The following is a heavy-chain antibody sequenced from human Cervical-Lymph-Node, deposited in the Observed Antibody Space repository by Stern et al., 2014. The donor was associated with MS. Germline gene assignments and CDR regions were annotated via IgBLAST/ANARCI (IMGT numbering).Heavy chain of an antibody. Sequence: EVQLVESGGGLVKPGGSLRLSCAASGFSFSSYSMNWVRQAPGKGPEWGSSLRRSRSYIYNADSVKGRFTISRDNAKNSLYLQMNSLRVEDTAVYYCARDSITYYYDSSAHDGLQHWGQGTLVIVSS. J-gene: IGHJ1*01. CDR3: ARDSITYYYDSSAHDGLQH. CDR1: GFSFSSYS. CDR2: LRRSRSYI. V-gene: IGHV3-21*06. D-gene: IGHD3-22*01.